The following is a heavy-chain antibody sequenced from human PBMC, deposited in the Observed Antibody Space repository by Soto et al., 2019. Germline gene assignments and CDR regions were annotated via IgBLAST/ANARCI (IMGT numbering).Heavy chain of an antibody. CDR2: ISGSGGST. Sequence: GSRILSCPASGFAFSSYPMSWVRQAPWKGLEWVSAISGSGGSTYYADSVKGLFTISRGNSKNTLYLQMNSLRAEDTAVHYCELEWLLKPYYYDYWAQGTLVSVTS. CDR3: ELEWLLKPYYYDY. J-gene: IGHJ4*02. V-gene: IGHV3-23*01. D-gene: IGHD3-3*01. CDR1: GFAFSSYP.